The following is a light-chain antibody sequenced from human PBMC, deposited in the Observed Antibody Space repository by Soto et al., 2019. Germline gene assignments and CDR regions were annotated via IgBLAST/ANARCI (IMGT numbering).Light chain of an antibody. V-gene: IGLV2-23*01. CDR3: CSYAGSSMVV. Sequence: QSVLTQPASVSGSPGQSITISCTGTSSDVGSYNLVSWYQQHPGKAPKLMIYEGSKRPSGVSNRFSGSKSGNTASLTISGLQAEDEADYHCCSYAGSSMVVFGGGTKLTVL. CDR1: SSDVGSYNL. J-gene: IGLJ2*01. CDR2: EGS.